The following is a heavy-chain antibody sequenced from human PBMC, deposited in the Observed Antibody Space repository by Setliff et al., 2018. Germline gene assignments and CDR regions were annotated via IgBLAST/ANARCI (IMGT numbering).Heavy chain of an antibody. CDR2: IYTSWST. Sequence: SETLSLTCTVSDDSISSRHYYWSWIRQPAGKGLEWLGQIYTSWSTNYNPSLKSRATLSIDASKRQFSLKLTSVTAADTAVYYCASPPSYYDSSGYYYLAYWGQGTLVTVSS. V-gene: IGHV4-61*09. D-gene: IGHD3-22*01. CDR3: ASPPSYYDSSGYYYLAY. CDR1: DDSISSRHYY. J-gene: IGHJ4*02.